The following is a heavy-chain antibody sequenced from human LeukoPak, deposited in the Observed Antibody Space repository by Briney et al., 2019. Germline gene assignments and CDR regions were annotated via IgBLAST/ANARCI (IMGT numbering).Heavy chain of an antibody. J-gene: IGHJ4*01. V-gene: IGHV4-30-4*02. CDR1: GGSISSGDYY. CDR2: IYYSGST. Sequence: SETLSLTCTVSGGSISSGDYYWSWIRQPPGKGLEWIGYIYYSGSTYYNPSLKSRVTISVDTSKNQFSLKLSSVTAADTAVYYCARQVAVAPNYSFDYWGHGTLVTVSS. CDR3: ARQVAVAPNYSFDY. D-gene: IGHD6-19*01.